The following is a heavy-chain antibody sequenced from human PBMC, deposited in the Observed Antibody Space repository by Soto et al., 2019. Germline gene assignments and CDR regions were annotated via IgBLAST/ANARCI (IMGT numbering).Heavy chain of an antibody. Sequence: PPETLSLTCAASGGSISSAGYSWSCIRQPPGKGLEWIGYIYHSGSTYYNPSLKSRVTISVDTSKNQFSLKLSSVTAADTAVYYCARGRPIRGYGMDVWGQGTTVTVPS. V-gene: IGHV4-30-2*01. D-gene: IGHD3-3*02. CDR2: IYHSGST. CDR3: ARGRPIRGYGMDV. J-gene: IGHJ6*02. CDR1: GGSISSAGYS.